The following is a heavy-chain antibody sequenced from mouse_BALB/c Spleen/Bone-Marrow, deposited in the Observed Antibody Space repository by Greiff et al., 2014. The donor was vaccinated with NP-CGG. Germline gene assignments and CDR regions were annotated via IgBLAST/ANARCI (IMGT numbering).Heavy chain of an antibody. CDR2: ISYSGST. D-gene: IGHD2-14*01. V-gene: IGHV3-2*02. CDR3: ASRFDEAWFAY. J-gene: IGHJ3*01. Sequence: DVQLQESGPGLVKPSQSLSLTCTVTGYSITSDYAWNWIRQFPGNKLEWMGYISYSGSTSYNPSLKSRIPITRDTSKNQFFLQLNSVTTEDTATYYCASRFDEAWFAYWGQGTLVTVSA. CDR1: GYSITSDYA.